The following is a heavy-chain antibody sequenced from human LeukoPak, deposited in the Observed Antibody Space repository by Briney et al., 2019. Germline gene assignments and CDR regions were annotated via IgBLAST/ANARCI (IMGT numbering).Heavy chain of an antibody. D-gene: IGHD3-10*01. Sequence: SETLSLTCTVSGGSISSYYWSWIRQPPGKELEWIGYIYYSGSTNYNPSLKSRVTTSVDTSKNQFSLKLSSVTAADTAVYYCARQSYDYGSGSHLDYWGQGTLVTVSS. CDR3: ARQSYDYGSGSHLDY. J-gene: IGHJ4*02. V-gene: IGHV4-59*08. CDR2: IYYSGST. CDR1: GGSISSYY.